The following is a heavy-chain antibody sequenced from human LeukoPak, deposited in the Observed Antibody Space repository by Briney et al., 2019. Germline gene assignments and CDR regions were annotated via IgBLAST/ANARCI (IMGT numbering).Heavy chain of an antibody. CDR1: GFTFSSYS. J-gene: IGHJ4*02. CDR2: LRYDGSNK. D-gene: IGHD6-6*01. V-gene: IGHV3-30*02. Sequence: PGGSLRLSCAASGFTFSSYSMNWVRQAPGKGLEWVAFLRYDGSNKYYADSVKGRFTISRDNSKNTLYLQMNSLRAEDTAVYYCAKDRCIAARLSFCYFDYWGQGTLVTVSS. CDR3: AKDRCIAARLSFCYFDY.